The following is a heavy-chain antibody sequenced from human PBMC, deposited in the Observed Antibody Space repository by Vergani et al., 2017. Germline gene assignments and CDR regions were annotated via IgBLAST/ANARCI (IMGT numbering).Heavy chain of an antibody. CDR2: IDPSDPYT. J-gene: IGHJ4*02. CDR1: GYSFTSYW. Sequence: EVPLVQSGAEVKKPGESLRISCKGSGYSFTSYWISWVRQMPGKGLVWMGRIDPSDPYTKYSPSFQGHVTLSADKSINTAYLQWSSLKAADTAMYYCARHLRGEWELPFDYWGQGTLVTVSS. V-gene: IGHV5-10-1*03. CDR3: ARHLRGEWELPFDY. D-gene: IGHD1-26*01.